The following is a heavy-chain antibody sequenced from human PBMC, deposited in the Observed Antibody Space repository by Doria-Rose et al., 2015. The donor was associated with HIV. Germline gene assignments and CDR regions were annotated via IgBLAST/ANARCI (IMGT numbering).Heavy chain of an antibody. V-gene: IGHV3-21*01. CDR3: ATGVTLDY. J-gene: IGHJ4*02. CDR2: ISSTSAYI. CDR1: GFTFSSHR. D-gene: IGHD3-10*01. Sequence: VQLAQFGGGLVRPGGSLRLSCATSGFTFSSHRINWVRQAPGKGLEWVSSISSTSAYINYADSVRGRFTISRDNARNSLYLQMDSLRAEDTAIYYCATGVTLDYWGQGTLVTVSS.